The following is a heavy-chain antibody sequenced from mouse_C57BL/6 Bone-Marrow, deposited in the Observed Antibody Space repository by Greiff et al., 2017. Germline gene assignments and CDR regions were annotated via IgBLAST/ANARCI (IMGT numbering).Heavy chain of an antibody. J-gene: IGHJ4*01. CDR1: GFSFTGYY. V-gene: IGHV1-42*01. Sequence: VQLQQSGPELVKPGASVKISCKASGFSFTGYYMNWVKQSPEKSLEWIGEINPSAGGTTYNQKFKGKATLTVDKSSSTAYMQLKSLTSEDSAVYFCARCRYLYAMDYWGQGTSVTVSS. D-gene: IGHD1-1*01. CDR3: ARCRYLYAMDY. CDR2: INPSAGGT.